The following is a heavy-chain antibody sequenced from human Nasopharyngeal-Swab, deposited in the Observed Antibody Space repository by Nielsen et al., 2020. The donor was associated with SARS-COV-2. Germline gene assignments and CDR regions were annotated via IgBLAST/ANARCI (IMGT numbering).Heavy chain of an antibody. V-gene: IGHV3-9*01. CDR3: AKDASIDFWSGYVAYGMDV. CDR2: ISWNSGSI. D-gene: IGHD3-3*01. CDR1: GFTFDDYA. Sequence: SLKISCAASGFTFDDYAMHWVRQAPGKGLEWVSGISWNSGSIGYADSVKGRFTISRDNATNSLYLQMNSLRAEDTALYYCAKDASIDFWSGYVAYGMDVWGQGTTVTVSS. J-gene: IGHJ6*02.